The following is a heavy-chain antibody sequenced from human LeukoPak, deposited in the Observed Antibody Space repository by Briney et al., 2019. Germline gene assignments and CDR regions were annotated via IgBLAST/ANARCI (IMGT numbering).Heavy chain of an antibody. V-gene: IGHV4-39*01. CDR2: IYYSGST. CDR1: GGSISSSSYY. CDR3: ARDPGFSAFDY. Sequence: NTSETLSLTCTVSGGSISSSSYYWGWIRQPPGKGLEWIGSIYYSGSTYYNPSLKSRVTISVDTSKNQFSLKLSSVTAADTAVYYCARDPGFSAFDYWGQGTLVTVSS. J-gene: IGHJ4*02. D-gene: IGHD3-3*01.